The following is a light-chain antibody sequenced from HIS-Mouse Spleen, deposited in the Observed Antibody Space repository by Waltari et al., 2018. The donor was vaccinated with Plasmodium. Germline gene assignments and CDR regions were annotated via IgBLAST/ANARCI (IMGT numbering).Light chain of an antibody. CDR1: SLRSYY. Sequence: SSELTQDPAVSVALGQTVRITCQGDSLRSYYASWYQQKPGQAPVLLIYGNNNRPSGNPDRFSGSSSGNTASLTITGAQAEDEADYYCNSRDSSGNHLVFGGGTKLTVL. CDR3: NSRDSSGNHLV. CDR2: GNN. J-gene: IGLJ2*01. V-gene: IGLV3-19*01.